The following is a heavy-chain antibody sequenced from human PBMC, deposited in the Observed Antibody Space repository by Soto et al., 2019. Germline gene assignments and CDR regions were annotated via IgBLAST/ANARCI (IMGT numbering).Heavy chain of an antibody. J-gene: IGHJ5*02. Sequence: TPSLTRTVSGGSLSRGGYYWGWVRQHPGKGLEWIGYIYYSGSTYYNPSLKSRVAISVDTSKNQFSLKLSSVTAADTAVYYCARTDMVRVDPWGQGTLVTVSS. V-gene: IGHV4-31*03. CDR3: ARTDMVRVDP. CDR1: GGSLSRGGYY. CDR2: IYYSGST. D-gene: IGHD3-10*01.